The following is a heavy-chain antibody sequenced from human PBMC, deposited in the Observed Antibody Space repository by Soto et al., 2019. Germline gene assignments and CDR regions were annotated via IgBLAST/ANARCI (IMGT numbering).Heavy chain of an antibody. Sequence: SQTLSLTCAISGDSVSSNSAAWNWIRQSPSRGLEWLGRTYYRSRWYNDYAISVKGRITINPDTSKNQFSLQLNSVIPEDTAVYYCAPAPVGSHRYTMEHFDPWDQGTLLNVSS. D-gene: IGHD1-1*01. J-gene: IGHJ5*02. CDR1: GDSVSSNSAA. CDR2: TYYRSRWYN. CDR3: APAPVGSHRYTMEHFDP. V-gene: IGHV6-1*01.